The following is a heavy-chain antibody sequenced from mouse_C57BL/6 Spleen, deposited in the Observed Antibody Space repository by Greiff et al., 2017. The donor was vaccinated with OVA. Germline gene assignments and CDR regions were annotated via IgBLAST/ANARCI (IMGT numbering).Heavy chain of an antibody. CDR1: GYTFTSYW. J-gene: IGHJ2*01. CDR2: IDPSDSYT. CDR3: ARREDVDY. V-gene: IGHV1-59*01. Sequence: VQLQQPGAELVRPGTSVKLSCKASGYTFTSYWMHWVKQRPGQGLEWIGVIDPSDSYTNYNQKFKGKATSTVDTSSSTAYRQLSSLTSEDSAVYYCARREDVDYWGQGTTLTVSS.